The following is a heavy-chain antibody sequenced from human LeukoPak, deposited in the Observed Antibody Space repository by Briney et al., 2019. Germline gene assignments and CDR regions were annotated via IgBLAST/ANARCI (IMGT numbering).Heavy chain of an antibody. CDR3: ARHSCSGGTCHTDY. CDR2: IYPGDSDT. V-gene: IGHV5-51*01. J-gene: IGHJ4*02. CDR1: GYSFTTYW. Sequence: GESLKISCKGSGYSFTTYWIGWVPQMPGKGLEWMGIIYPGDSDTRYSPSFQGQVTISADKSISTAYLQWSSLKASDTARYYCARHSCSGGTCHTDYWGQGTLVSVSS. D-gene: IGHD2-15*01.